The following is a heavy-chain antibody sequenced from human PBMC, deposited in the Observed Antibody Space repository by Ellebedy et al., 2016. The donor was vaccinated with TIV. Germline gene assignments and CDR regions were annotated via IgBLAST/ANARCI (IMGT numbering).Heavy chain of an antibody. J-gene: IGHJ4*02. D-gene: IGHD6-13*01. CDR1: GYTFANDG. CDR3: AKGGFGSSWAV. Sequence: AASVKVSCKTSGYTFANDGIIWVRQAPGQGLEWMGWISVKSGNTNAVHKFEHRISMTTETSTATAYLELRSMTSDDTAFYFWAKGGFGSSWAVWGQGTLVTVSS. CDR2: ISVKSGNT. V-gene: IGHV1-18*04.